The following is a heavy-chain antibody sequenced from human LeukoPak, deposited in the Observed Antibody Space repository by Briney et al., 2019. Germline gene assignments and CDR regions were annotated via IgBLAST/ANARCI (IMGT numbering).Heavy chain of an antibody. CDR3: ARNGVAPFDY. V-gene: IGHV1-69*04. D-gene: IGHD2-8*01. Sequence: ASVKVSCKASGGTFSSYAISWVRQAPGQGLEWMGRIIPILGIANYAQKLQGRVTMTTDTSTSTAYMELRSLRSDDTAVYYCARNGVAPFDYWGQGTLVTVSS. CDR2: IIPILGIA. J-gene: IGHJ4*02. CDR1: GGTFSSYA.